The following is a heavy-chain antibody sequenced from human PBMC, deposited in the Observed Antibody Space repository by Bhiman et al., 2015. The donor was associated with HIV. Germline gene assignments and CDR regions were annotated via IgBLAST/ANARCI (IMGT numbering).Heavy chain of an antibody. V-gene: IGHV3-23*01. CDR2: ISGSGGST. D-gene: IGHD1-26*01. J-gene: IGHJ4*02. Sequence: EVQLLESGGGLVQPGGSLRLSCAASGFTFSSYAMSWVRQAPGKGLEWVSAISGSGGSTYYADSVKGRFTISRDNSKNTLYLQMNSLRAEDTAVHYCAREMGGSGSHAYGYYFDYWGQGTLVTVSS. CDR1: GFTFSSYA. CDR3: AREMGGSGSHAYGYYFDY.